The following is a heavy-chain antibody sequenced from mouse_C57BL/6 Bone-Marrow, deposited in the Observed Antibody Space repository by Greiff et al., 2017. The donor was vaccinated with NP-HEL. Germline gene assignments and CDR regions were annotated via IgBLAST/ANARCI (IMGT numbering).Heavy chain of an antibody. V-gene: IGHV1-63*01. CDR2: IYPGGGYT. CDR1: GYTFTNYW. Sequence: QVQLQQSGAELVRPGTSVKMSCKASGYTFTNYWIGWAKQRPGHGLAWIGDIYPGGGYTNYNEKFKGKATLTADKSSSTAYMQFSSLTSEDSAIYYCARSTGSNLYYYAMDYWGQGTSVTVSS. D-gene: IGHD2-5*01. CDR3: ARSTGSNLYYYAMDY. J-gene: IGHJ4*01.